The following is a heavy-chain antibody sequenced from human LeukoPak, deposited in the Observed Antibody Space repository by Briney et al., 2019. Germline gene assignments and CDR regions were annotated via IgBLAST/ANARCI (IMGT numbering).Heavy chain of an antibody. CDR1: GFTFSNAW. J-gene: IGHJ4*02. CDR2: ISGSGGST. CDR3: AKGGIEYYYDSSGYFDY. Sequence: QPGGSLRLSCAASGFTFSNAWMSWVRQAPGKGLEWVSAISGSGGSTYYADSVKGRFTISRDNSKNTLYLQMNSLRAEDTAVYYCAKGGIEYYYDSSGYFDYWSQGTLVTVSS. D-gene: IGHD3-22*01. V-gene: IGHV3-23*01.